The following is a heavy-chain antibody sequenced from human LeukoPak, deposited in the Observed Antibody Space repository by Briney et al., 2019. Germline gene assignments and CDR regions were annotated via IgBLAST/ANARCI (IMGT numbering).Heavy chain of an antibody. J-gene: IGHJ3*01. Sequence: ASVNVSCKASGYTFTGYYMHWVRQAPGQGLEWMGWINPNSGGTNYALKFQGRVTMTRDTSISTAYMELSRLRSDDTAVYYCARGRGTGTTLPSWGQGTMVTVSS. V-gene: IGHV1-2*02. D-gene: IGHD1-1*01. CDR1: GYTFTGYY. CDR2: INPNSGGT. CDR3: ARGRGTGTTLPS.